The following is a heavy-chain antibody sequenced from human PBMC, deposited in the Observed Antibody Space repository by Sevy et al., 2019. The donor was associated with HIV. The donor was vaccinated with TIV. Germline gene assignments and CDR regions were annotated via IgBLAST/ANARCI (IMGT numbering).Heavy chain of an antibody. V-gene: IGHV3-48*02. Sequence: GGSLRLSCAASGFTFSTYSMNWVRQAPGKGLEWVSYISSGTNTIYYADSVKGRFTISRDNAKNSLYLQMNSLRDGDTAVYYCARDRGVRGVQFDYWGQGTLVTVSS. J-gene: IGHJ4*02. CDR1: GFTFSTYS. D-gene: IGHD3-10*01. CDR3: ARDRGVRGVQFDY. CDR2: ISSGTNTI.